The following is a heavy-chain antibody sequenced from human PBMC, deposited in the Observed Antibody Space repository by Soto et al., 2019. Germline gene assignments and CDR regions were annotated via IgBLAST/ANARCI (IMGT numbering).Heavy chain of an antibody. CDR3: AKAPGVLRFLEWFDLDYGMDV. D-gene: IGHD3-3*01. V-gene: IGHV3-23*01. J-gene: IGHJ6*02. Sequence: PGGSLRLSCAASGFTFSSYAMSWVRQAPGKGLEWVSAISGSGGSTYYADSVKGRFTISRDNSKNTLYLQMNSLRAEDTAVYYCAKAPGVLRFLEWFDLDYGMDVWGQGTTVTVS. CDR1: GFTFSSYA. CDR2: ISGSGGST.